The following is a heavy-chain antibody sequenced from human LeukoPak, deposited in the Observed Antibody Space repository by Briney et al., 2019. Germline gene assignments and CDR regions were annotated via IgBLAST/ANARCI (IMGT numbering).Heavy chain of an antibody. CDR2: ISGSGGST. Sequence: GGSLRPSCAASGFTFSSYAMSWVRQAPGKGLEWVSAISGSGGSTYYADSVKGRFTISRDNSKNTLYLQMNSLRAEDTAVYYCARGGYCSSTSCSHDAFDIWGQGTMVTVSS. V-gene: IGHV3-23*01. D-gene: IGHD2-2*03. CDR1: GFTFSSYA. J-gene: IGHJ3*02. CDR3: ARGGYCSSTSCSHDAFDI.